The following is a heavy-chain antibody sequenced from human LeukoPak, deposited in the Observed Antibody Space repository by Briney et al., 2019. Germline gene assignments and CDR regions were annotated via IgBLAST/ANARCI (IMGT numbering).Heavy chain of an antibody. CDR1: GVSFNDYY. D-gene: IGHD4-17*01. J-gene: IGHJ4*02. CDR3: TRMTTGHDY. V-gene: IGHV4-34*01. CDR2: INHSGYT. Sequence: PSETLSLTCAVSGVSFNDYYWSWVRQTPEKGREWIGEINHSGYTNDSPSLKSRVTISIDTSRRQFSLNMRSVTVADTGIYYCTRMTTGHDYWGQGTLVTVSS.